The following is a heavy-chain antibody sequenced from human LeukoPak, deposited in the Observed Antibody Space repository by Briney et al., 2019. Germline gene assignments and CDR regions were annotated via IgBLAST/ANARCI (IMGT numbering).Heavy chain of an antibody. CDR1: GGTFSSYA. CDR3: AREPVCGSTSCYSWFDP. J-gene: IGHJ5*02. Sequence: SVKVSCKASGGTFSSYAISWVRQAPGQGLEWMGGIIPIFGTANYAQKFQGRVTITTDESTSTAYMELSSLRSEDTAVYYCAREPVCGSTSCYSWFDPWSQGTLVTVSS. CDR2: IIPIFGTA. D-gene: IGHD2-2*01. V-gene: IGHV1-69*05.